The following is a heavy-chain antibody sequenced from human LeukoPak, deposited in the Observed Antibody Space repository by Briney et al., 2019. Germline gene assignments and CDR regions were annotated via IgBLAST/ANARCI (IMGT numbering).Heavy chain of an antibody. Sequence: GGSLRLSCAASGFTSSNHGMNWVRQAPGKGLEWVSGISPSGDITYYADSVKGRFTISRDNSKNTVYLQVISLTAEDTAVYYCAKDDAWLRFGEWSQGTLVTVSS. CDR3: AKDDAWLRFGE. D-gene: IGHD3-10*01. V-gene: IGHV3-23*01. CDR2: ISPSGDIT. CDR1: GFTSSNHG. J-gene: IGHJ4*02.